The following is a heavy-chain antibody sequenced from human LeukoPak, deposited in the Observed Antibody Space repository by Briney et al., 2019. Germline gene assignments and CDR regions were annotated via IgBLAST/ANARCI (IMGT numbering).Heavy chain of an antibody. CDR1: GGTFSSYA. V-gene: IGHV1-69*05. J-gene: IGHJ4*02. D-gene: IGHD3-22*01. Sequence: ASVKVSCKASGGTFSSYAISWVRQAPGQGLEWMGGIIPIFGTANYAQKFQGRVTITTDESTSTAYMELSSLRSEDTAVYYCARASGPPYYDSSGYFDYWGQGTLVTVSS. CDR3: ARASGPPYYDSSGYFDY. CDR2: IIPIFGTA.